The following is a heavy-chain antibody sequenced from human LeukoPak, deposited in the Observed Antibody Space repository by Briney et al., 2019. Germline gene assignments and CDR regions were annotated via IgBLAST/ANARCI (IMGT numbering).Heavy chain of an antibody. J-gene: IGHJ4*02. Sequence: GGSLRLSCAASGFTFSSYAMSWVRQAPGKGLEWVSAISGSGGSTYYADSVKGRFTISRGNSKNTLYLQMNSLRAEDTAVYYCAKDLSIAARPWAVDYWGQGTLVTVSS. V-gene: IGHV3-23*01. CDR1: GFTFSSYA. CDR2: ISGSGGST. CDR3: AKDLSIAARPWAVDY. D-gene: IGHD6-6*01.